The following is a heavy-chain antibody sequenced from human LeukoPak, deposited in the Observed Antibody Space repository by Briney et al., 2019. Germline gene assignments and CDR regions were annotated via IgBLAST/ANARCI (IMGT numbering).Heavy chain of an antibody. Sequence: ASVKVSCKASGYTFTSYGISWVRQAPGQGLEWMGWISAYNGNTNYAQKLQGRVTMTTDTSTSTAYMELRSLRSDDTAVHYRARWYSSGWGLYYYYYMDVWGKGTTVTVSS. V-gene: IGHV1-18*01. D-gene: IGHD6-19*01. CDR2: ISAYNGNT. CDR3: ARWYSSGWGLYYYYYMDV. CDR1: GYTFTSYG. J-gene: IGHJ6*03.